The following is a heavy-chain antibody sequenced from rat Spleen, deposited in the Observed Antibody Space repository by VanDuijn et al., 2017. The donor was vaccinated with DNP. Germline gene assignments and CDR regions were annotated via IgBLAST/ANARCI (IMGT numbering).Heavy chain of an antibody. Sequence: QVQLKESGPGLVQPSQTLSLTCTVAGFSLTSNSVHWVRQPPGKGLEWMGVIWNNGGTRYNSALKSRLSFSKATSKSQVFLKLNSLQTEDTATYYCARDLIIRDTTSAMDAWGQGTSVTVSS. D-gene: IGHD4-3*01. CDR1: GFSLTSNS. V-gene: IGHV2-41*01. J-gene: IGHJ4*01. CDR3: ARDLIIRDTTSAMDA. CDR2: IWNNGGT.